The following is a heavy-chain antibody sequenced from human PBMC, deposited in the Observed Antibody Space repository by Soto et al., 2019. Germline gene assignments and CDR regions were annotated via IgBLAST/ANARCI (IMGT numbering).Heavy chain of an antibody. CDR3: ARDYCSSTSCYQEPYWFDP. J-gene: IGHJ5*02. D-gene: IGHD2-2*01. Sequence: ASVKVSCKASGYTFTSYAMHWVRQAPGQRLEWMGWINAGNGNTKYSQKFQGRVTITRDTSASTAYMELSSLRSEDTAVYYCARDYCSSTSCYQEPYWFDPWGQGTLVTVSS. CDR1: GYTFTSYA. V-gene: IGHV1-3*01. CDR2: INAGNGNT.